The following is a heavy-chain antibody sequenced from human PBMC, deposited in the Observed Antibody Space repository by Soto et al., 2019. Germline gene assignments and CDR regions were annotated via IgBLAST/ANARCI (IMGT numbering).Heavy chain of an antibody. V-gene: IGHV3-23*01. CDR2: ISGSGGST. J-gene: IGHJ4*02. Sequence: PGGSLRLSCAASGFTFSSYAMSWVRQAPGKGLEWVSAISGSGGSTYYADSVKGRFTISRDNSKNTMYLQMNSLRAEDTAVYYCAKGKAAAGTPWFSYWGQGTLVTVSS. CDR1: GFTFSSYA. D-gene: IGHD6-13*01. CDR3: AKGKAAAGTPWFSY.